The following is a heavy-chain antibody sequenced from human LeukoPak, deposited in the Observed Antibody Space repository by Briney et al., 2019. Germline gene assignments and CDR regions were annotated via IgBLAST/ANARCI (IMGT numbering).Heavy chain of an antibody. CDR2: IYTTGST. V-gene: IGHV4-4*07. CDR1: GDSISRYY. D-gene: IGHD3-22*01. Sequence: SETLSLTCSVSGDSISRYYWSWIRQPAGKGLEWIGRIYTTGSTNYNPSLKSRVTMSLDTSKNQFSLKLSSVTAADTAVYYCARGLGDYYDTSGYEYYFDYWGQGTLVIVSS. CDR3: ARGLGDYYDTSGYEYYFDY. J-gene: IGHJ4*02.